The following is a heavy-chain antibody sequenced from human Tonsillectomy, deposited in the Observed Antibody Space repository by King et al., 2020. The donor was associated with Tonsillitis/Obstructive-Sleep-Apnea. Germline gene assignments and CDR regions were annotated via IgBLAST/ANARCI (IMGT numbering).Heavy chain of an antibody. CDR1: GFTFSSYA. CDR2: ISGSGGST. Sequence: VQLVESGGGLVQPGGSLRLSCAASGFTFSSYAMTWVRQAPGKGLEWVSGISGSGGSTYYADSVKGRFTISRDNSKNTLYMQMNTLSADDTAVYYCAKVSGCELLRVDYWGQGTLVTVSS. V-gene: IGHV3-23*04. J-gene: IGHJ4*02. CDR3: AKVSGCELLRVDY. D-gene: IGHD1-26*01.